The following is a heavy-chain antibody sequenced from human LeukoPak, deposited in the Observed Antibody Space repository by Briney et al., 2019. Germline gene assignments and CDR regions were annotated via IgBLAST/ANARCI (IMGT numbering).Heavy chain of an antibody. D-gene: IGHD1-26*01. V-gene: IGHV1-46*01. CDR1: GYTFTSYY. CDR2: INPSGGST. J-gene: IGHJ3*02. Sequence: ASVKVSCKASGYTFTSYYMHWVRQAPGQGLEWMGIINPSGGSTSYAQKFQGRVTMTRDTSTSTVYMELSSLRSEDTAVYYCAINSGSKEAFDIWGQGTMVTVSS. CDR3: AINSGSKEAFDI.